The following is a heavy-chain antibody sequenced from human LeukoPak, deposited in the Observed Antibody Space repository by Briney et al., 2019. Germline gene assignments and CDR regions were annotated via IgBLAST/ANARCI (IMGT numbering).Heavy chain of an antibody. CDR1: GYTFTSYG. J-gene: IGHJ5*02. CDR3: ARDPKASGWYGPIRWFDP. D-gene: IGHD6-19*01. V-gene: IGHV1-18*01. Sequence: ASVKVSCKASGYTFTSYGISWVRQAPGQGLEWMGWISAYNGNTNYAQKLQGRVTMTTDTSTSTAYMELRSLRSDDTAVYYCARDPKASGWYGPIRWFDPWGQGTLVTVSS. CDR2: ISAYNGNT.